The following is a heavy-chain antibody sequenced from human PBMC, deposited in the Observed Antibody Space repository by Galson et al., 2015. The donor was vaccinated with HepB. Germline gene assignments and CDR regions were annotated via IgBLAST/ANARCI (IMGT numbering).Heavy chain of an antibody. J-gene: IGHJ4*02. CDR1: GLNFNIYS. CDR3: ARGVQWGFDY. Sequence: SLRLSCAASGLNFNIYSMNWVRQAPGKGLERVSYIRGSSDFSYYSDSVRGRFTISRDNAKNSLYLQMNSLRVEDTALYYCARGVQWGFDYWGQGSLVTVSS. D-gene: IGHD2-8*01. V-gene: IGHV3-21*06. CDR2: IRGSSDFS.